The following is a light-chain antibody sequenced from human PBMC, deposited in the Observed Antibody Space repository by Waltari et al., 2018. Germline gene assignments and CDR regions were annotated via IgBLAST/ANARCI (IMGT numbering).Light chain of an antibody. V-gene: IGKV3-20*01. J-gene: IGKJ1*01. CDR3: QQYGSSET. CDR1: QSVSSSY. CDR2: GAS. Sequence: EIVLTQSPGTLSLSPGERATLPCRASQSVSSSYLAWYQQKPGQAPRLLIYGASSRATGIPGRFSGSGSGTDFTLTISRLEPEDFAVYYCQQYGSSETFGQGTKVEIK.